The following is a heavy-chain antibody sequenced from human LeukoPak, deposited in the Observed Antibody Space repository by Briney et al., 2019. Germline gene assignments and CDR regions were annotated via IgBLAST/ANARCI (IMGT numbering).Heavy chain of an antibody. V-gene: IGHV4-4*07. CDR2: VHASGGI. CDR3: ARGSMGGSGSYYKDHYYGMDV. D-gene: IGHD3-10*01. Sequence: SETLSLTCTGSGGSVSSYFWSWIRQPAGKGLEWIGRVHASGGINYNPSLRSRVTMSIDTSKNEFSLKLSSVIAADTAVYFCARGSMGGSGSYYKDHYYGMDVWGQGTTVTVSS. CDR1: GGSVSSYF. J-gene: IGHJ6*02.